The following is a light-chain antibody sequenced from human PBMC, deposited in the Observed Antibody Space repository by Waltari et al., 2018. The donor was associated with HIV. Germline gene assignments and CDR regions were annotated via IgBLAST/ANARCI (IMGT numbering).Light chain of an antibody. V-gene: IGKV1-39*01. CDR1: QSIRSY. CDR2: AAS. CDR3: QQSYSNPYT. Sequence: DIQMTQSPSSLSAFVGARVTITCRASQSIRSYLNWYQQRPGKAPNLVIHAASSLQSGVPSRFSGSGSGTDFTLTISSLQPEDFATYYCQQSYSNPYTFGQGTKLEIK. J-gene: IGKJ2*01.